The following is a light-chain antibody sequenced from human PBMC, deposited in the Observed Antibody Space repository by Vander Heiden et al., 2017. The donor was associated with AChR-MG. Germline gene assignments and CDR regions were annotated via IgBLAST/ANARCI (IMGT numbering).Light chain of an antibody. Sequence: SYVLTQPPSVSVAPGETATITCGGNNIGSKSVHWYQQKSGQAPVLVVYEDTDRPSGVPERFSGSTSGNTATLTISRGEAGDEADYYCHVWDRTSDHVVFGGGTKVTVL. CDR3: HVWDRTSDHVV. J-gene: IGLJ2*01. CDR1: NIGSKS. CDR2: EDT. V-gene: IGLV3-21*02.